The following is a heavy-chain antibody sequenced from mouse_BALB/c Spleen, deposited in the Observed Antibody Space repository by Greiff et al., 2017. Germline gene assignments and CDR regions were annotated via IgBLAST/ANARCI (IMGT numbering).Heavy chain of an antibody. D-gene: IGHD1-1*01. CDR2: ILPGSGNT. CDR1: GYTFSSYW. V-gene: IGHV1-9*01. CDR3: ASRYGTQLYYFDY. J-gene: IGHJ2*01. Sequence: QVQLKQSGAELMKPGASVKISCKATGYTFSSYWIEWVKQRPGHGLEWIGEILPGSGNTYYNEKFKGKATLSADKSSSTAYMQLSSLTSEDSAVYFCASRYGTQLYYFDYWGQGTTRTVSS.